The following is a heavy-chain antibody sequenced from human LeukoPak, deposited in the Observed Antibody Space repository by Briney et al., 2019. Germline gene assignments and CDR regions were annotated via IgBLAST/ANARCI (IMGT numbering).Heavy chain of an antibody. CDR1: GFTVSSNY. V-gene: IGHV3-66*01. J-gene: IGHJ4*02. CDR2: IYSGGST. Sequence: GGSLRLSCAASGFTVSSNYMSWVRQAPGKGLEWVSGIYSGGSTYDADSVKGRFTISRDNSKNTLYLQMNSLRAGDMAVYYCARAYYYAPGSYFFDYWGQGTLVTVSS. CDR3: ARAYYYAPGSYFFDY. D-gene: IGHD3-10*01.